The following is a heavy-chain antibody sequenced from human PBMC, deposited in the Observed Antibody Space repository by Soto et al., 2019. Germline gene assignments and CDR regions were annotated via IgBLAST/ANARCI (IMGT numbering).Heavy chain of an antibody. CDR1: VATYS. CDR2: IYPLNSET. J-gene: IGHJ6*02. Sequence: ESLNMCFKGFVATYSIDWVRQLPGKVLEWMGIIYPLNSETRYSPSFQGQVTISADTSTDTAYLQWSSLKASDTATYYCARPSNGYSGYDYRRSYYYALDVWGQGTTVTVS. D-gene: IGHD5-12*01. V-gene: IGHV5-51*01. CDR3: ARPSNGYSGYDYRRSYYYALDV.